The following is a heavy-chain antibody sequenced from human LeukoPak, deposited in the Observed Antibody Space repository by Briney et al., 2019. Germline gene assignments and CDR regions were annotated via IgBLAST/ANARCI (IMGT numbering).Heavy chain of an antibody. Sequence: PGGSLRLSCAASGFTFDDYGMSWVRQAPGKGLEWVSGINWNGGSTGYADSVKGRFTMSRDKAKNSLYLQMNSLRAEDTAMYYCARRATTERGHSYGLDFWGQGTLVTVSS. V-gene: IGHV3-20*04. CDR1: GFTFDDYG. CDR3: ARRATTERGHSYGLDF. D-gene: IGHD5-18*01. CDR2: INWNGGST. J-gene: IGHJ4*02.